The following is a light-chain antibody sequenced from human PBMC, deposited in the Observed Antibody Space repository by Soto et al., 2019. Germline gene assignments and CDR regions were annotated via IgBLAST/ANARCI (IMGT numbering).Light chain of an antibody. CDR2: EVT. V-gene: IGLV2-14*01. Sequence: QSVLTQPASVSGSPGQSITISCIGTSSDIGPYNYVSWYQQHPDKAPKLILYEVTNRPSGASDRFSGSKSGNAAFLTISGRQAEDEADYYCSSYSSSATPDVFGTGTKLTVL. CDR1: SSDIGPYNY. CDR3: SSYSSSATPDV. J-gene: IGLJ1*01.